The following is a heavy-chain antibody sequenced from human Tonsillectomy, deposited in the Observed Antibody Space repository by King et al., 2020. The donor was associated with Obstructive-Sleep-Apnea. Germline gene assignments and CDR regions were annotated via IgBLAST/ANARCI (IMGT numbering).Heavy chain of an antibody. CDR1: GFTFSSYS. Sequence: EVQLVESGGGLVQPGGSLRLSCAASGFTFSSYSMNWVRQAPGKGREWVSYISSSSSTIYYADSVKGRFTISRDNAKNSLYLQMNSLRAEDTAVYYCASYFVVAAAVPEGTNWFDPWGQGTLVTVSS. D-gene: IGHD6-13*01. CDR3: ASYFVVAAAVPEGTNWFDP. CDR2: ISSSSSTI. V-gene: IGHV3-48*04. J-gene: IGHJ5*02.